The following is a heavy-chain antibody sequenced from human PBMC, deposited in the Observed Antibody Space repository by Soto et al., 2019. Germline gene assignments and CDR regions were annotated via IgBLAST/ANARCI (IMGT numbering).Heavy chain of an antibody. J-gene: IGHJ4*02. Sequence: HPGGSLRLSCAASGFTFDDYTMHWVRQAPGKGLEWVSLISWDGGSTYYADSVKGRFTISRDNSKNSLYLQMNSLRTEDTALYYCAKDVGLGELSLVDYWGQGTLVTVSS. CDR3: AKDVGLGELSLVDY. D-gene: IGHD3-16*02. CDR1: GFTFDDYT. V-gene: IGHV3-43*01. CDR2: ISWDGGST.